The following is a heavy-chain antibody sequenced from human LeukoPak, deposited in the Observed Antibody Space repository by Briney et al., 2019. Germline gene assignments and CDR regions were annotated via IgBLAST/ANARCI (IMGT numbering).Heavy chain of an antibody. V-gene: IGHV1-46*01. D-gene: IGHD3-16*01. J-gene: IGHJ3*02. Sequence: ASVKVSCKASGYTFTCYYMHWVRQAPGQGLEWMGIINPSGGSTSYAQKFQGRVTLTRDTSTSTVYMELSSLRSEDTAVYYCARSAQNGYWGAFDIWGQGTMVTVPS. CDR3: ARSAQNGYWGAFDI. CDR2: INPSGGST. CDR1: GYTFTCYY.